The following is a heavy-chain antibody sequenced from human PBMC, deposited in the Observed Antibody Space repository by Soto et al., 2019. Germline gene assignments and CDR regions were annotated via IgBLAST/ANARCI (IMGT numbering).Heavy chain of an antibody. CDR3: ARQGFGPLHGLVDV. J-gene: IGHJ6*02. D-gene: IGHD3-10*01. V-gene: IGHV4-59*08. CDR2: VHHSWGS. Sequence: QVQLQESGPGLVKPWETLSLSCTVSGGSISSYYWSWIRLPPGKPMEWIGYVHHSWGSSYNPSLQSRVAISLETSKSQFSLELTSVTAADTAVYYCARQGFGPLHGLVDVWGQGTTVIVSS. CDR1: GGSISSYY.